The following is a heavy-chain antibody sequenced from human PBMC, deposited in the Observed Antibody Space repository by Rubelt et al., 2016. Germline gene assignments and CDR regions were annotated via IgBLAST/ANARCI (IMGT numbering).Heavy chain of an antibody. J-gene: IGHJ6*02. CDR2: ISTYNGDT. D-gene: IGHD2-2*02. CDR1: GYTLTELS. Sequence: SGAEVKKPGASVKVSCKVSGYTLTELSMHWVRQAPGQGLEWMGWISTYNGDTRYAQNFQGRVTMTTDTSTSTAYMELSSLSSEDTAVYYCASPPIVVVPAAITDYYYGMDVWGQGTTVTVSS. CDR3: ASPPIVVVPAAITDYYYGMDV. V-gene: IGHV1-24*01.